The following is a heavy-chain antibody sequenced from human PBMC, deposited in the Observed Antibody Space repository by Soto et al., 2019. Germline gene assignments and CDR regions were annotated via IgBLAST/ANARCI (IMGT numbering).Heavy chain of an antibody. Sequence: QVQLQESGPGLVKPSQTLSLTCTVSGGSISSGGYYWSWIRQHPGKGLECIGYIYYSGSTYYNPSLKSRVTISVDTAKNQFSLKLSSVTAADTAVYYCARGGIAAAAPPDYWGQGTLVTVSS. CDR1: GGSISSGGYY. V-gene: IGHV4-31*03. CDR2: IYYSGST. CDR3: ARGGIAAAAPPDY. J-gene: IGHJ4*02. D-gene: IGHD6-13*01.